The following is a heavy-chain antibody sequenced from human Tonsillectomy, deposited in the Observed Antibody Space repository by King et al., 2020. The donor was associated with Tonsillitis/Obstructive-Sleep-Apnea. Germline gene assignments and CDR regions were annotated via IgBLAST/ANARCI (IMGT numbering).Heavy chain of an antibody. D-gene: IGHD1-26*01. CDR1: GYTFTSYG. J-gene: IGHJ4*02. CDR3: ARDHPGTDY. CDR2: IITYNGNT. V-gene: IGHV1-18*01. Sequence: QMQLVQSGAEVKKPGASVKVSCKASGYTFTSYGISWVRQAPGQGLEWMGWIITYNGNTYYAQNFPGRFTMTTDTSTSTAYMEVRSLRSDDTAVYYCARDHPGTDYWGQGTLVTVSS.